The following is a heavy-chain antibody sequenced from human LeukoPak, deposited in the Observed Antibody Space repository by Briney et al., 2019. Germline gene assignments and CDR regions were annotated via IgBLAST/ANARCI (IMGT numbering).Heavy chain of an antibody. CDR3: ARDKGSSSASYYFDS. D-gene: IGHD2-15*01. J-gene: IGHJ4*02. V-gene: IGHV1-2*06. Sequence: ASVKVSCKASGYALTGYYMHWVRQAPGQGLEWMGRINPDNGDTDYAQKFQDRVTMTRDTSISTAYMELSRLRSDDTAVYYCARDKGSSSASYYFDSWGQGTLVTVSS. CDR1: GYALTGYY. CDR2: INPDNGDT.